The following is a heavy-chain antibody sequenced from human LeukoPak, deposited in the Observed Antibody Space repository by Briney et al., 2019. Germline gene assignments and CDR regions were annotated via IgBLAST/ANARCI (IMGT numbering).Heavy chain of an antibody. D-gene: IGHD1-26*01. V-gene: IGHV3-74*01. CDR1: GFTFSSHW. J-gene: IGHJ4*02. CDR2: INTDGSST. Sequence: PGGSLRLSCAASGFTFSSHWMHWVRQAPGKGLVWVSRINTDGSSTSYADSVKGRFTISRDNAKNTLYLQMNSLRAEDTAVYYCARDRWELLFDYWGQGTLVTVSS. CDR3: ARDRWELLFDY.